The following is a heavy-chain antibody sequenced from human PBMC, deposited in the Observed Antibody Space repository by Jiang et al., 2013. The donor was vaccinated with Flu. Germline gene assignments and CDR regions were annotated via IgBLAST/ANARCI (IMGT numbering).Heavy chain of an antibody. J-gene: IGHJ3*02. CDR3: ARVRRGDSSGYYETDDAFDI. D-gene: IGHD3-22*01. Sequence: YYMHWVRQAPGQGLEWMGIINPSGGSTSYAQKFQGRVTMTRDTSTSTVYMELSSLRSEDTAVYYCARVRRGDSSGYYETDDAFDIWGQGTMVTVSS. CDR1: YY. CDR2: INPSGGST. V-gene: IGHV1-46*01.